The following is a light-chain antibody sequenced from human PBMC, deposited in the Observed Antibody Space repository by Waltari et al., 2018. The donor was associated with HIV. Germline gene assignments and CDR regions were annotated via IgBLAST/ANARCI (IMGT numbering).Light chain of an antibody. V-gene: IGLV1-44*01. Sequence: QSVLTQPPSASGTPGQRVTISCSGGRFNIGSNSVTWYQHLPGTAPRLLIFNNNQRPSGVPDRFSGSKSGTSASLAISGLQSEDEADYYCAAWDESLNGLFGGLFGGGTKLTVL. J-gene: IGLJ2*01. CDR1: RFNIGSNS. CDR2: NNN. CDR3: AAWDESLNGLFGGL.